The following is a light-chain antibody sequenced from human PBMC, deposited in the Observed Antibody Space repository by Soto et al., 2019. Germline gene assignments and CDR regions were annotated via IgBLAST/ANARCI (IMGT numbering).Light chain of an antibody. CDR2: AAS. V-gene: IGKV1-16*02. CDR3: QQYHSYPVT. Sequence: DIQMTQSPSSLSASIGDTVTITCRASQGISNHLAWFQQKPGKAPKSLLYAASTLRSGVPSKFSGSGSGTDFTLTISSLQPEDFATYSCQQYHSYPVTFGQGTRLEIK. CDR1: QGISNH. J-gene: IGKJ5*01.